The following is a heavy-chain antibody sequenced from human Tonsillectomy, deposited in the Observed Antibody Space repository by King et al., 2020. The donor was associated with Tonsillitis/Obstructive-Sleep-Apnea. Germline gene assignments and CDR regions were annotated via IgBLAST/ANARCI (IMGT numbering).Heavy chain of an antibody. Sequence: VQLVESGSELKKPGASVKVSCTASGYTFTTYAMNWVRQAPGQGLEWMGWINTNTGNPTYAQGFTGRFVFSLDTSVSTAYLQISSLKAKETAVYYCARDYCSGGSCYYYYMDVWGKGATVTVSS. J-gene: IGHJ6*03. CDR3: ARDYCSGGSCYYYYMDV. CDR1: GYTFTTYA. CDR2: INTNTGNP. D-gene: IGHD2-15*01. V-gene: IGHV7-4-1*02.